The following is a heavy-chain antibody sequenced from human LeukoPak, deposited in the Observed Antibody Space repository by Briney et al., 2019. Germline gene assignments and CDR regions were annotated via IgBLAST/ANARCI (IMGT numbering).Heavy chain of an antibody. CDR1: GFTFSSYA. V-gene: IGHV3-30-3*01. J-gene: IGHJ4*02. D-gene: IGHD6-19*01. CDR2: ISYDGSNK. Sequence: PGGSLRLSCAASGFTFSSYAMSWVRQAPGKGLEWVAVISYDGSNKYYADSVKGRFTISRDNSKNTLYLQMNSLRAEDTAVYYCASSPYSSFDYWGQGTLVTVSS. CDR3: ASSPYSSFDY.